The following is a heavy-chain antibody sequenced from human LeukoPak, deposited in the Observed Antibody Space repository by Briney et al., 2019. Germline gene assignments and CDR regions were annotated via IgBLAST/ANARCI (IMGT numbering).Heavy chain of an antibody. CDR2: ISSSGSTL. V-gene: IGHV3-11*04. Sequence: GGSLRLSCAASGFIFSDYYMTWIRQPPGKGLEWISYISSSGSTLDYADSVKGRFTISRDNGKNSVSLQMNSLRAEDAAVYYCARPMVRGVIDYWGQGTLVTVSS. D-gene: IGHD3-10*01. J-gene: IGHJ4*02. CDR1: GFIFSDYY. CDR3: ARPMVRGVIDY.